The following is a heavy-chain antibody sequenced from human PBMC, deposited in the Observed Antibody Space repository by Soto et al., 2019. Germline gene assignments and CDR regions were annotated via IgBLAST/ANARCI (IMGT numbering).Heavy chain of an antibody. J-gene: IGHJ5*02. CDR3: ARSVTMVWGTGGWFDP. D-gene: IGHD3-10*01. V-gene: IGHV5-51*01. CDR2: IYTGASQT. CDR1: GYSFSSYW. Sequence: GASLKISCKGSGYSFSSYWIGWVRQMPGKGLEWMGIIYTGASQTRYRPSFQGHVTIAADRSISTAYLQWSSLTAAATAVYYRARSVTMVWGTGGWFDPWGQGTLVTVSS.